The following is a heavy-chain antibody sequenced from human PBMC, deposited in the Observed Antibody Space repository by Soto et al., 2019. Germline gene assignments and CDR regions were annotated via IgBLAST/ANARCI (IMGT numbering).Heavy chain of an antibody. CDR2: IKQDGSEK. CDR1: GFTFSSYW. J-gene: IGHJ6*03. CDR3: ARQPITIFGVVTPEYYYYYMDV. D-gene: IGHD3-3*01. Sequence: PGGSLRLSCAASGFTFSSYWMSWVRQAPGKGLEWVANIKQDGSEKYYVDSVKGRFTISRDNAKNSLYLQMNSLRAEDTAVYYCARQPITIFGVVTPEYYYYYMDVWGKGTTVTVSS. V-gene: IGHV3-7*01.